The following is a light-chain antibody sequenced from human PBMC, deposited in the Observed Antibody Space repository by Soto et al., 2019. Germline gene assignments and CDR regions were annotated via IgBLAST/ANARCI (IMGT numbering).Light chain of an antibody. J-gene: IGLJ1*01. V-gene: IGLV2-14*01. CDR3: LSYTSSGTYV. CDR2: EVS. CDR1: SSDVGTYKY. Sequence: QSVLTQPASVSGSPGQSITISCTGTSSDVGTYKYVSWYQQHPGKAPKLIIYEVSNRPSGVSDRFSGSKSGSTASLTISGLQAEDETDYYCLSYTSSGTYVFGTGTKLTVL.